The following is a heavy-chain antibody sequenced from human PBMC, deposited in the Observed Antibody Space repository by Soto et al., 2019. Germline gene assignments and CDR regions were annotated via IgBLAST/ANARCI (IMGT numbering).Heavy chain of an antibody. Sequence: QVQLVQSGAEVKKPGASVKVSCKASGYTFTSYAMHWVRQAPGQRLEWMGWINAGNGNTKYSQKFQGRVTMTEDTSTDTAYMELSSLRSEDTAVYYCATDTDYYGSGSYAAHWGQGTLVTVSS. J-gene: IGHJ4*02. D-gene: IGHD3-10*01. CDR1: GYTFTSYA. CDR2: INAGNGNT. V-gene: IGHV1-3*01. CDR3: ATDTDYYGSGSYAAH.